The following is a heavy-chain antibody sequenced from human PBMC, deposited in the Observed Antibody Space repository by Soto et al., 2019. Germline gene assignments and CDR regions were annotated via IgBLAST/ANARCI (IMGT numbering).Heavy chain of an antibody. Sequence: QVQLQQRGAGLLKPSETLSLTCAVSSGPFSGYYWSWIRQSPGKGLGWIGEISHSGSTNYNPSVKSRVTISVDTSKNQFSLKLSSVNAADTAVYYCAISYITNYAFDIWGQGTLVTVSS. J-gene: IGHJ3*02. D-gene: IGHD1-1*01. CDR2: ISHSGST. CDR3: AISYITNYAFDI. V-gene: IGHV4-34*01. CDR1: SGPFSGYY.